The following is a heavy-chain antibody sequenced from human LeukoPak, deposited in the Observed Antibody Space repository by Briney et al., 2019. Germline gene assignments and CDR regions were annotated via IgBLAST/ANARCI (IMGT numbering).Heavy chain of an antibody. CDR3: ARDLVGGANDY. D-gene: IGHD3-10*01. Sequence: GGSLRLSCAASGFTFSSYGMPWVRQAPGKGLEWVAVIWYDGSNKYYTDSVKGRFTISRDNSKNTLYLQMNSLRAEDTAVYYCARDLVGGANDYWGQGTLVTVSS. CDR1: GFTFSSYG. CDR2: IWYDGSNK. J-gene: IGHJ4*02. V-gene: IGHV3-33*01.